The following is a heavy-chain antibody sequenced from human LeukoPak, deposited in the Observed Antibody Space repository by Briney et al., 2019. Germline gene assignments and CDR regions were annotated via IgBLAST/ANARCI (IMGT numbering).Heavy chain of an antibody. V-gene: IGHV3-53*01. CDR3: VRESSGSYFAY. CDR1: GFTVSGNY. J-gene: IGHJ4*02. CDR2: IYSGDNT. D-gene: IGHD3-10*01. Sequence: GGSLRLSCAASGFTVSGNYMSWVRQAPGKGLEWVSVIYSGDNTYYADSVKGRFTISRDNSKNTLYLQMSSLRTEDTAVYYCVRESSGSYFAYWGQGTLVTVSS.